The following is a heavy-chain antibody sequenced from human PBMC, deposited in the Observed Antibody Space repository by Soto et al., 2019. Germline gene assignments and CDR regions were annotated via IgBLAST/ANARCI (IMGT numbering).Heavy chain of an antibody. J-gene: IGHJ2*01. CDR1: GFTFSSYW. V-gene: IGHV3-7*03. Sequence: GSLRLSCAASGFTFSSYWMSWVRQAPGKGLEWVANIKQDGSEKYYVDSVKGRFTISRDNAKNSLYLQMNSLRAEDTAVYYCARVRITAIYWYFDLWGCGTLVTVSS. CDR2: IKQDGSEK. D-gene: IGHD1-20*01. CDR3: ARVRITAIYWYFDL.